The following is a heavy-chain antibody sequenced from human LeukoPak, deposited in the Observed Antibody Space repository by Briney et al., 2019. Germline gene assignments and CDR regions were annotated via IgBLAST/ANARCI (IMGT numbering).Heavy chain of an antibody. CDR2: ISWNSGSI. CDR3: AKDRWGHIFYFDY. D-gene: IGHD2-21*01. V-gene: IGHV3-9*01. Sequence: SGGSLRLSCAASGFTFDDYAMHWVRQAPGKGLEWVSGISWNSGSIGYADSVKGRFTISRDNAKNTLYLQMNSLRAEDTAVYYCAKDRWGHIFYFDYWGQGTLVTVSS. J-gene: IGHJ4*02. CDR1: GFTFDDYA.